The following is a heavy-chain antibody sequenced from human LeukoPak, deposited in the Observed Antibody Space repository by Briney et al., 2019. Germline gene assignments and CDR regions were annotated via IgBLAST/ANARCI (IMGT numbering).Heavy chain of an antibody. CDR2: IFDSGTTNYNPST. Sequence: PSETLSLTCTVSGGSIISYFWSWIRQPPGKGPEWIGYIFDSGTTNYNPSTNYNPSLKSRVTVSLDTSKNHFSLKLSSVTTADTAVYFCARGGVTTIAQYDYWGQGILVTVSS. D-gene: IGHD5-12*01. CDR3: ARGGVTTIAQYDY. V-gene: IGHV4-59*01. J-gene: IGHJ4*02. CDR1: GGSIISYF.